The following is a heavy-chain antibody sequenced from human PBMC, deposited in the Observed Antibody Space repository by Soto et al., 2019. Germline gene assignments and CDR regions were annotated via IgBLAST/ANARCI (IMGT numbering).Heavy chain of an antibody. J-gene: IGHJ4*02. V-gene: IGHV4-59*08. D-gene: IGHD5-12*01. CDR3: ARGKSISGYDLSSDY. CDR2: IYYSGSP. CDR1: GCSISSYY. Sequence: PSETLSLTCTVSGCSISSYYWSWIRQPPGKGLEWIGYIYYSGSPNYNPSLKSRVTISVDTSKNQLSLRLSSVTAADTAVYYCARGKSISGYDLSSDYWGQGTLVTVSS.